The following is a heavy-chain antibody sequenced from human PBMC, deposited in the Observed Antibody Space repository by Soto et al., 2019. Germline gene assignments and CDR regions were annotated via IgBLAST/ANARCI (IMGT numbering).Heavy chain of an antibody. J-gene: IGHJ4*02. D-gene: IGHD2-15*01. V-gene: IGHV3-53*01. Sequence: GGSLRLACAASGFTVSSNYMSWVRQAPGKGLEWVSVIYSGGSTYYADSVKGRFTISRDNSKNTLYLQMNSLRAEDTAVYYCARGKWAAAATPIHYWGQGTLVTVSS. CDR3: ARGKWAAAATPIHY. CDR2: IYSGGST. CDR1: GFTVSSNY.